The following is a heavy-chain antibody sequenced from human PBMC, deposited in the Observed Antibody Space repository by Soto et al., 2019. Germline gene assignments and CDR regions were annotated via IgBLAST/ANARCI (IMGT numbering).Heavy chain of an antibody. CDR3: ARRGPLCSGGSCYSLDY. J-gene: IGHJ4*02. CDR2: IYYSGST. V-gene: IGHV4-39*01. D-gene: IGHD2-15*01. CDR1: GGSISSSSYY. Sequence: QLQLQESGPGLVKPSETLSLTCTVSGGSISSSSYYWGWIRQPPGKGLEWIGSIYYSGSTYYNPSLKSRVTISVDTSKNQFYLKLRSVTAADTAVYYCARRGPLCSGGSCYSLDYWGQGTLVTVSS.